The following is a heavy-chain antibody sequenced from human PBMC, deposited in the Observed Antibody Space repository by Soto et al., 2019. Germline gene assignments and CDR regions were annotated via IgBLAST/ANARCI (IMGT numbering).Heavy chain of an antibody. CDR3: ARSVVVPAATQFNWFEP. D-gene: IGHD2-2*01. Sequence: ASVKVSCKASGYTFTGYYMHWVRQAPGQGLEWMGWINPNSGGTNYAQKFQGWVTMTRDTSISTAYMELSRLRSDDTAVYYCARSVVVPAATQFNWFEPWGQGTLVTVSS. CDR2: INPNSGGT. CDR1: GYTFTGYY. V-gene: IGHV1-2*04. J-gene: IGHJ5*02.